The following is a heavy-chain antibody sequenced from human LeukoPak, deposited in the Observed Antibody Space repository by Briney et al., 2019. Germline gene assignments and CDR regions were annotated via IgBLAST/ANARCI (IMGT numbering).Heavy chain of an antibody. CDR3: AHTLSFAEGDY. D-gene: IGHD3-10*01. CDR1: GFSLTTSGVG. V-gene: IGHV2-5*02. Sequence: SGPTVVKPTQTLTLTCTFSGFSLTTSGVGVGWIRLPPGKALEWLALLYWDDDKRYSPSLKSRLTITKDPSKNQVVLTMTNMDPVDTATYYCAHTLSFAEGDYWGQGTLVTVSS. J-gene: IGHJ4*02. CDR2: LYWDDDK.